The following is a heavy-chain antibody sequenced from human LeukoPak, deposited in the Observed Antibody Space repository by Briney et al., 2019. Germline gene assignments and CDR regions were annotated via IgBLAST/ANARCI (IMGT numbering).Heavy chain of an antibody. CDR3: ASLYSSSWPVFDY. Sequence: SKTLSLTCTVSGGSISGYYWSWIRQPPGKGLEWIGYIYYSGSSNYNPSLKSRVTISVDTSKNQFSLKLSSVTAADTAVYYCASLYSSSWPVFDYWGQGTLVTVSS. V-gene: IGHV4-59*08. CDR2: IYYSGSS. D-gene: IGHD6-13*01. J-gene: IGHJ4*02. CDR1: GGSISGYY.